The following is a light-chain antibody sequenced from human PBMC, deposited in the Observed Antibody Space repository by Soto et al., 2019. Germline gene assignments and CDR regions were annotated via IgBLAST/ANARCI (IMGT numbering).Light chain of an antibody. CDR1: QDIQNA. CDR2: AAS. Sequence: DIQMTQSPSSLSASVGARVTITCRASQDIQNALGWYQQKPGKAPKRLIYAASSLQSGVPSRFSGSGSGTDFTLTISSLQPEDFATYYCQQSYSTPGTFGGGTKVDIK. CDR3: QQSYSTPGT. V-gene: IGKV1-39*01. J-gene: IGKJ4*01.